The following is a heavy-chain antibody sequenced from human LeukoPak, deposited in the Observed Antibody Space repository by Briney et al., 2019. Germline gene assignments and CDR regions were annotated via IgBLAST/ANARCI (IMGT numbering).Heavy chain of an antibody. V-gene: IGHV4-59*01. Sequence: SETLSLTCTVSGGSINNYYWTWIRQPPGKGLECIGYVYYTGSTYYNPSLKSRVTISVDTSKNQFSLRLNSVTAADTAVYYCARDSFTVTTRHFDYWGQGTLVTVSS. CDR2: VYYTGST. CDR1: GGSINNYY. J-gene: IGHJ4*02. D-gene: IGHD4-17*01. CDR3: ARDSFTVTTRHFDY.